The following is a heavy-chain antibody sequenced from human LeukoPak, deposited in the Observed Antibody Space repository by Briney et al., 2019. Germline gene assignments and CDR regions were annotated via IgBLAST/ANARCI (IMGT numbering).Heavy chain of an antibody. CDR2: ISRDGSNT. CDR3: ARDFWGSGDY. J-gene: IGHJ4*02. D-gene: IGHD7-27*01. Sequence: PGGSLRLSCAASGFIFSSFWMHWVRQAPGKELVWVSHISRDGSNTAYADSVKGRFTISRDNAKSTLYLQMNSLRAEDTAVYYCARDFWGSGDYWGQGTMVTVSS. V-gene: IGHV3-74*01. CDR1: GFIFSSFW.